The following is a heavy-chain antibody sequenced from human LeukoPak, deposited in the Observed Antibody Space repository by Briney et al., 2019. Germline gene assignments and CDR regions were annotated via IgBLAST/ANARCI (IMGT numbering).Heavy chain of an antibody. CDR1: GFAVSSNH. Sequence: GSLPDSRAASGFAVSSNHMNWVRQAPGKGLEWVSIIYTAGTTYHYADSVKGRFTISRDTSTNTVYLQMSSLTDEDTAIYYCARDSTYYYFDYWGKGPIFSVSS. CDR3: ARDSTYYYFDY. D-gene: IGHD1-26*01. J-gene: IGHJ4*02. CDR2: IYTAGTT. V-gene: IGHV3-53*01.